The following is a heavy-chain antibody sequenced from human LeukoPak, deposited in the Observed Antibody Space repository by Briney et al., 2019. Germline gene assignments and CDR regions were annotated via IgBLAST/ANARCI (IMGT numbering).Heavy chain of an antibody. J-gene: IGHJ3*02. CDR2: INGDGSTT. CDR3: ARVVSRWLARDAFDI. Sequence: GGSLRLSCTASGFTFSTYWINWVRQSPGKGLVWVALINGDGSTTTHADSVKGRFTISRDNSKNTLYLQMNSLRAEDTAVYYCARVVSRWLARDAFDIWGQGTMVTVSS. D-gene: IGHD4-23*01. CDR1: GFTFSTYW. V-gene: IGHV3-74*03.